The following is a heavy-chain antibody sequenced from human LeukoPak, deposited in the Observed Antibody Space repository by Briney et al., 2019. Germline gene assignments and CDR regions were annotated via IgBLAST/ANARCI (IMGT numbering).Heavy chain of an antibody. CDR1: GFTFSSYS. CDR2: ISSSSSTI. V-gene: IGHV3-48*01. Sequence: PGGSLRLSCAASGFTFSSYSMNWVRRAPGKGLEWVSYISSSSSTIYYADSVKGRFTISRDNAKNSLYLQMNSLRAEDTAVYYCARGPGPAFDPWGQGTLVTVSS. J-gene: IGHJ5*02. D-gene: IGHD2-2*01. CDR3: ARGPGPAFDP.